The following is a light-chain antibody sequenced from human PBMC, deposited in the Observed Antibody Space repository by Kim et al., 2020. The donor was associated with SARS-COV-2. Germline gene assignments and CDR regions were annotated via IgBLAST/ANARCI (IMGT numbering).Light chain of an antibody. Sequence: QSALTQPPSASGSPGQSVTISCTGTSSDIGDYNYVSWYQQHPGKAPKLMIYEVSKWPSGVPDRFSGSKSGNTASLTVSGLQAEDEAYYYCSSYAGSSNWVFGGGTQLTVL. J-gene: IGLJ3*02. CDR2: EVS. V-gene: IGLV2-8*01. CDR1: SSDIGDYNY. CDR3: SSYAGSSNWV.